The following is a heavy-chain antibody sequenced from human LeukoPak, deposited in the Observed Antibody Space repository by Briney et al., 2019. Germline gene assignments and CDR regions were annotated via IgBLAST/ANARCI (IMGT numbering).Heavy chain of an antibody. Sequence: GGSLRLSCAASGFTFSSYEMNWVRQAPGKGLEGVSYISSSGSTIYYADSLKGRFTISRDNAKNSLSLQMNSLKVEDTAVYYCARDHNGPYTFDYWGQGTLITVSS. CDR1: GFTFSSYE. CDR2: ISSSGSTI. J-gene: IGHJ4*02. CDR3: ARDHNGPYTFDY. D-gene: IGHD2-2*02. V-gene: IGHV3-48*03.